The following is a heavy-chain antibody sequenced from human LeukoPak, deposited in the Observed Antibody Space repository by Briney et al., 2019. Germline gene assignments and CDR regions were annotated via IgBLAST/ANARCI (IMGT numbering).Heavy chain of an antibody. V-gene: IGHV3-53*05. J-gene: IGHJ4*02. D-gene: IGHD1-26*01. CDR1: GFTVITND. CDR2: LYSDGNT. CDR3: ASGGPTRGTLDY. Sequence: GGSLRLSCAASGFTVITNDMTWVRQAPGKGLEWVSVLYSDGNTKYADSVQGRFTISRDNSKNTLDLQMSSLRVEDTAVYYCASGGPTRGTLDYWGQGTLVTVSS.